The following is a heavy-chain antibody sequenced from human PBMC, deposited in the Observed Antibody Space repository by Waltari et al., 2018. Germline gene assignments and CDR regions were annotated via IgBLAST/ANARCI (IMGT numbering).Heavy chain of an antibody. CDR1: GYTFTSYG. D-gene: IGHD4-17*01. Sequence: QVQLVPSGAEVKKPGASVKVSCKASGYTFTSYGISWVRQAPGQGLEWLGWISAYNGNTNYAQKLQGRVTMTTDTSTSTADMELRSLRSDDTAVYYCARGGPATVTPEYYYYYYYMDVWGKGTTVTVSS. CDR3: ARGGPATVTPEYYYYYYYMDV. J-gene: IGHJ6*03. CDR2: ISAYNGNT. V-gene: IGHV1-18*01.